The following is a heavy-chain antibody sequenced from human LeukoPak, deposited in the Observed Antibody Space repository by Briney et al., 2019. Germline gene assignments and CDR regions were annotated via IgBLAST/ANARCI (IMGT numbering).Heavy chain of an antibody. CDR3: AKNERWGYYYGSSLFDY. D-gene: IGHD3-10*01. J-gene: IGHJ4*02. CDR2: IWYDGSNK. CDR1: GFTFSSYG. Sequence: PGGSLRLSCAASGFTFSSYGMHWVRQAPGKGLEWVAVIWYDGSNKYYADSVKGRFTISRYNSKNTLYLQMNSLRAEDTAVYYCAKNERWGYYYGSSLFDYWGQGTLVTVSS. V-gene: IGHV3-33*06.